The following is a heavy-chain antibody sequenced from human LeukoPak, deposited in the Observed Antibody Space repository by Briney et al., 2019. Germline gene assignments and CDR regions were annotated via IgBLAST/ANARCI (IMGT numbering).Heavy chain of an antibody. Sequence: PGGSLRLSCAVSGFSVSSNYMSWVRQAPGKGLEWVSVIYSGGSTYNADSVKGRFTISRDNSKNTLYLQMHSLRAEDTAVYYCAKDVYDYGDSATWGLVDYWGQGTLVTVSS. CDR2: IYSGGST. D-gene: IGHD4-17*01. J-gene: IGHJ4*02. CDR3: AKDVYDYGDSATWGLVDY. CDR1: GFSVSSNY. V-gene: IGHV3-53*05.